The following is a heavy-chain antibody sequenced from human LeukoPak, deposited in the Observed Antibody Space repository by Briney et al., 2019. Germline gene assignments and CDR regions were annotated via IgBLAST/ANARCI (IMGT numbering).Heavy chain of an antibody. V-gene: IGHV3-23*01. Sequence: GGSLRLSCAASGFTFSSYAMSWVRQAPGKGLEWVSAISGSGTNSYYADSVKGRFTISRDNSKNTLYLQMNSLRAEDTAVYYCAKGSYYDSSGYYYFDSWGQGTLVTVSS. D-gene: IGHD3-22*01. CDR1: GFTFSSYA. CDR3: AKGSYYDSSGYYYFDS. J-gene: IGHJ4*02. CDR2: ISGSGTNS.